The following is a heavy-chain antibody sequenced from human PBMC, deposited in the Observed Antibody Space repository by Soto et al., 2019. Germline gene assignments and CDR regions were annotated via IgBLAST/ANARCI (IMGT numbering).Heavy chain of an antibody. CDR1: GYTFTSYY. CDR3: ARDPNLSLTFHYYGMDV. Sequence: QVQLMQSGAEVKKPGASVKVSCKASGYTFTSYYIHWVRQAPGQGLEWMGIINPSTGSASYARMFHGRVVMTRDTSTSTVYMEVSSLRSEDTAVYYCARDPNLSLTFHYYGMDVWGQGTTVTVSS. J-gene: IGHJ6*02. CDR2: INPSTGSA. V-gene: IGHV1-46*01.